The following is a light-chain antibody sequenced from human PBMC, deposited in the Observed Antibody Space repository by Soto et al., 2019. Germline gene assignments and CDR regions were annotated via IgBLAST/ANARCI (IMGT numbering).Light chain of an antibody. CDR2: DVS. Sequence: QSALTQPASVSGSPGQSITISCTGTSSDVGGYNYVSWYQQHPSKAPKLMIYDVSNRPSGVSNRFSGSKSGNTASLTISGLQAEDEADYYCSSYTSSSTPVFGTGTKLTVL. CDR1: SSDVGGYNY. J-gene: IGLJ1*01. V-gene: IGLV2-14*01. CDR3: SSYTSSSTPV.